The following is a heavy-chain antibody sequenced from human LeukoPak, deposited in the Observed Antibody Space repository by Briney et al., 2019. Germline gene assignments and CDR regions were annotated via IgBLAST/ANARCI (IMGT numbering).Heavy chain of an antibody. D-gene: IGHD1/OR15-1a*01. J-gene: IGHJ5*02. CDR3: ARVGTGTRPFDP. V-gene: IGHV1-18*01. CDR2: ISAYNGYT. Sequence: ASVKVSCKTSGYTFTTYDINWVRQAPGQGLEWMGRISAYNGYTNYGQKFQGRVTMTTDTSTNTAYMELRSLRSDDTAVYYCARVGTGTRPFDPWGQGTLVTVSS. CDR1: GYTFTTYD.